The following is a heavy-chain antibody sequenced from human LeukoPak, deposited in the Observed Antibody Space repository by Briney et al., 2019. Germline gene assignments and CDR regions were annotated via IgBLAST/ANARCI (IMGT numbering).Heavy chain of an antibody. J-gene: IGHJ2*01. CDR2: IYYSGST. V-gene: IGHV4-61*01. CDR3: ARDIPLGYCSGGSCYALRYFDL. Sequence: SETLSLTCTVSGGSISSSSYYWGWFRQPPGKGLEWIGYIYYSGSTNYNPSLKSRVTISVDTSKNQFSLKLSSVTAADTAVYYCARDIPLGYCSGGSCYALRYFDLWGRGTLVTVSS. D-gene: IGHD2-15*01. CDR1: GGSISSSSYY.